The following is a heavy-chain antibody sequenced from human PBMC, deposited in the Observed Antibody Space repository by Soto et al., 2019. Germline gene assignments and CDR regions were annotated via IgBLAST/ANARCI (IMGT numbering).Heavy chain of an antibody. CDR2: ISSNSGRI. D-gene: IGHD6-6*01. CDR1: GFTFDHDA. V-gene: IGHV3-9*01. J-gene: IGHJ4*02. CDR3: AKGAEQLVLLPVIDC. Sequence: EVQLVESGGGLVQPGRSLRLSCTGSGFTFDHDAMHWVRQAPGKGLEWVSGISSNSGRIGYADSVKGRFTISRDNAKNSLYLQLNSLRAEDTALYYCAKGAEQLVLLPVIDCWGQGTLVTVSS.